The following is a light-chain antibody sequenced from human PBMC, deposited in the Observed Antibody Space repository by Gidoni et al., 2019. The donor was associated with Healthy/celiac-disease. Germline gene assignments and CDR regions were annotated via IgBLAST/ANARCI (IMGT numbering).Light chain of an antibody. Sequence: SQSVSSSYLAWYQQKPGQAPRLLIYGASSRATGIPDRFSGSGSGTDFTLTISRLEPEDFAVYYCQQYGSSPKTFXQXTKVEIK. CDR3: QQYGSSPKT. CDR2: GAS. V-gene: IGKV3-20*01. CDR1: QSVSSSY. J-gene: IGKJ1*01.